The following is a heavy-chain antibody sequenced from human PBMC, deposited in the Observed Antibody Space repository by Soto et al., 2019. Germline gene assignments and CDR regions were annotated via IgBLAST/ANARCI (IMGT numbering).Heavy chain of an antibody. CDR1: GFXFSSYA. Sequence: GGSLXLSCAASGFXFSSYAMHWVXQAPGKGLEWVAVISYDGSNKYYADSVKGRFTISRDNSKNTLYLQMNSLRAEDTAVYYCARDQEHLVLNSYHGMDVWGQGTTVTVSS. CDR3: ARDQEHLVLNSYHGMDV. D-gene: IGHD6-6*01. CDR2: ISYDGSNK. V-gene: IGHV3-30-3*01. J-gene: IGHJ6*02.